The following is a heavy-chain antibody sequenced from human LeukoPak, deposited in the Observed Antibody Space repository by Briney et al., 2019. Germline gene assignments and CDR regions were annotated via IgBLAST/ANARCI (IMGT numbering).Heavy chain of an antibody. CDR1: GFTFSTFA. D-gene: IGHD1-26*01. CDR3: ARGRRWDLLVSLIDASDI. J-gene: IGHJ3*02. V-gene: IGHV3-23*01. CDR2: VSFGGGHT. Sequence: GGSLRLSCIASGFTFSTFAMSWVRQTPGKGLEWVSAVSFGGGHTYYADSVKGRFTISRDNSKNTLYLQMNSLRAEDTAIYYCARGRRWDLLVSLIDASDIWGQGTMVTVSS.